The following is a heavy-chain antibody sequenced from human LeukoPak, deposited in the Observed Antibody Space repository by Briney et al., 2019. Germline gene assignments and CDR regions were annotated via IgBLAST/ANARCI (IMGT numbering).Heavy chain of an antibody. CDR2: VYHSGST. CDR1: GYSISSGYY. Sequence: SETLSLNCTVSGYSISSGYYWGWIRQPPGKGLEWIGSVYHSGSTYYNPSLKSPVTISVDTSKNQFSLRMSSVTAADTAVYYCVSGPTMVEVDAGGQGTLVTVSA. V-gene: IGHV4-38-2*02. J-gene: IGHJ5*02. D-gene: IGHD4/OR15-4a*01. CDR3: VSGPTMVEVDA.